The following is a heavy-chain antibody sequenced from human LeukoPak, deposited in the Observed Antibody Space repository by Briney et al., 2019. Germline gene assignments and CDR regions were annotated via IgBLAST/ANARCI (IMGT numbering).Heavy chain of an antibody. J-gene: IGHJ4*02. CDR2: IKQDGSEK. V-gene: IGHV3-7*01. CDR1: GFTFSSYS. CDR3: ARSTAHYGDYFDY. D-gene: IGHD4-17*01. Sequence: GGSLRLSCAASGFTFSSYSMNWVRQAPGKGLEWVANIKQDGSEKYYVDSVKGRFTISRDNAKNSLYLQMNSLRAEDTAVYYCARSTAHYGDYFDYWGQGTLVTVSS.